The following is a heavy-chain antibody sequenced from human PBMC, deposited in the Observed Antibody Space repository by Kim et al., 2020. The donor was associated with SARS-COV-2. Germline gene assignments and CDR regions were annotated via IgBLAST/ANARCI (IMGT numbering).Heavy chain of an antibody. D-gene: IGHD3-22*01. Sequence: GESLKISCKGSGYSFTSYWIGWVRQMPGKGLEWMGIIYPGDSDTRYSPSFQGQVTISADKSISTASLQWSSLKASDTAMYYCARVSNYYDSSGYYFNPANWFDPWGQGTLVTVSS. J-gene: IGHJ5*02. CDR3: ARVSNYYDSSGYYFNPANWFDP. CDR1: GYSFTSYW. CDR2: IYPGDSDT. V-gene: IGHV5-51*06.